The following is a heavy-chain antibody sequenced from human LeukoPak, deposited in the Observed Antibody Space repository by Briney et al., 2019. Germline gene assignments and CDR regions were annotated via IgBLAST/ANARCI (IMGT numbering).Heavy chain of an antibody. CDR1: GLTFSNFK. D-gene: IGHD2-2*01. V-gene: IGHV3-48*03. J-gene: IGHJ3*02. Sequence: PGGSLRLSCAVSGLTFSNFKMNWVRQAPGKGLEWVSYISDSGRTTFYADSVKGRFTISRDNAKNSLYLQMNSLRAEDTAVYYCARAVWEDIVVVPAASAFDIWGQGTMVTVSS. CDR3: ARAVWEDIVVVPAASAFDI. CDR2: ISDSGRTT.